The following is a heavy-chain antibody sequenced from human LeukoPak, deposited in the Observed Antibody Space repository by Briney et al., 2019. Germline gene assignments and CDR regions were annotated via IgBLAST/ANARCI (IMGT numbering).Heavy chain of an antibody. V-gene: IGHV3-49*04. CDR3: TRDGEGA. J-gene: IGHJ4*02. CDR1: GFTFGGYA. Sequence: GGSLRLSCTASGFTFGGYAMSWVRQAPGKGLEWVGFIRSKAYGGTTEYAASVEGRFTISRDDSKSIAYLQMNSLKTEDTAVYYCTRDGEGAWGQGTLVTVSS. D-gene: IGHD2-21*01. CDR2: IRSKAYGGTT.